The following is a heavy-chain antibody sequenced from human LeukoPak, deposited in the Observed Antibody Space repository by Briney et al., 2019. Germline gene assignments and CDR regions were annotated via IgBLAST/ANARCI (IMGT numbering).Heavy chain of an antibody. J-gene: IGHJ4*02. CDR2: IIPILGIA. CDR1: GYTSTGYY. D-gene: IGHD3-3*01. V-gene: IGHV1-69*02. Sequence: GASVKVSCKASGYTSTGYYMHWVRQAPGQGLEWMGRIIPILGIANYAQKFQGRVTITADKSTSTAYMELSSLRSEDTAVYYCARISITIFGVVIIAPDYWGQGTLVTVSS. CDR3: ARISITIFGVVIIAPDY.